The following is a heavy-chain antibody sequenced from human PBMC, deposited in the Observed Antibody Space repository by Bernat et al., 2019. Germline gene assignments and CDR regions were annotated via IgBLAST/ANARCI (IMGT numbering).Heavy chain of an antibody. CDR3: ARDKDGGYAFDH. V-gene: IGHV3-64*01. Sequence: EVELVESGGTLVQPGGSLRLSCAASGFMFTKYAMHWVRQAPGKGPEYLSSILGSGDSTQYANSVKGRFIISRDNSKNTLYLHMGSLRPDDMAFYYCARDKDGGYAFDHWGQGTLVTVSS. J-gene: IGHJ4*02. CDR1: GFMFTKYA. D-gene: IGHD5-12*01. CDR2: ILGSGDST.